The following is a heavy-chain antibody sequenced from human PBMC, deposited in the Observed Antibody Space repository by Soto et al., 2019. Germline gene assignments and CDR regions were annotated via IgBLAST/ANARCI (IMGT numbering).Heavy chain of an antibody. CDR2: IRGDGGDT. CDR1: GFTFSSYW. CDR3: AGDLVSGSGSLGH. D-gene: IGHD3-10*01. J-gene: IGHJ4*02. V-gene: IGHV3-74*01. Sequence: EVQLVESGGGLVQPGGSLRLPCAASGFTFSSYWMHWVRQAPGKGLVWVSRIRGDGGDTNYADSVRGRFTISRDNAKNTLYLQMNSLRAEDTAVYYCAGDLVSGSGSLGHWGQGTLVTVSS.